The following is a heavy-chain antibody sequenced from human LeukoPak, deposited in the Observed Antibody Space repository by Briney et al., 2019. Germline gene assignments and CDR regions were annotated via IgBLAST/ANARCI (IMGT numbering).Heavy chain of an antibody. Sequence: HPGGSLRLSCTASGFTFSSYWMSWVRQAPGKGLEWVANIQQDGSEKDYVDSVKGRFTISRDNAKNSLYLQMNSLRAEDTAVYYCAKYCGGDCYGMDVWGQGTTVTVSS. CDR3: AKYCGGDCYGMDV. CDR1: GFTFSSYW. J-gene: IGHJ6*02. D-gene: IGHD2-21*01. CDR2: IQQDGSEK. V-gene: IGHV3-7*01.